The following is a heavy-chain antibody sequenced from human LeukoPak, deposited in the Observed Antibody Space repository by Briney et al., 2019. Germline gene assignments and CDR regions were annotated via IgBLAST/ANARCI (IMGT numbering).Heavy chain of an antibody. V-gene: IGHV4-59*08. D-gene: IGHD2-15*01. CDR3: ARHKVVAATLWFDP. CDR1: GGSFSGYY. CDR2: IYYSGST. J-gene: IGHJ5*02. Sequence: SETLSLTCAVYGGSFSGYYWSWIRQPPGKGLEWIGYIYYSGSTNYNPSLKSRVTISVDTSKNQFSLKLSSVTAADTAVYYCARHKVVAATLWFDPWGQGTLVTVSS.